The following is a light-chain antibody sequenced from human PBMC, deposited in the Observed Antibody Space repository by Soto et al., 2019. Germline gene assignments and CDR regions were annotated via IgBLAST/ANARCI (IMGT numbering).Light chain of an antibody. CDR1: QGISPW. Sequence: ASVGDRVTITCRASQGISPWLAWYQQKPGKAPKLLIFDASNLESGVPSRFSGSGSGTEFTLTISSLQPDDFATYYCLQYHTYRTFGQGTKVDIK. CDR2: DAS. J-gene: IGKJ1*01. V-gene: IGKV1-5*01. CDR3: LQYHTYRT.